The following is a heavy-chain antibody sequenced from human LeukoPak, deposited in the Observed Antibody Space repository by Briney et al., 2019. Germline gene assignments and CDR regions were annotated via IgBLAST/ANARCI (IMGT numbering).Heavy chain of an antibody. CDR3: ARERSGSYPPYYFDY. V-gene: IGHV4-59*01. Sequence: SETLSLTCTVSGGSISSYYWGWIRQPPGKGLEWIGYIYYSGSTNYNPSLKSRVTISVDTSKSQFSLKLSSVTAADTAVYYCARERSGSYPPYYFDYWGQGALVTVSS. D-gene: IGHD1-26*01. CDR1: GGSISSYY. J-gene: IGHJ4*02. CDR2: IYYSGST.